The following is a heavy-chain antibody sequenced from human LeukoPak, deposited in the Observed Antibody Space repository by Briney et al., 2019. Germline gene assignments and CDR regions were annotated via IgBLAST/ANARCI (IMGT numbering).Heavy chain of an antibody. V-gene: IGHV3-23*01. CDR3: AKMVGGIFGPFDY. CDR1: GFTFSTYA. Sequence: PGGSLRLSCAPPGFTFSTYAMSWVRQAPGKGLEWVSTISDSGGTTYYADSVKGRFTISRDNSKNTVYLHMNSLRAEDTAVYYCAKMVGGIFGPFDYWGQGTLVTVSS. D-gene: IGHD3/OR15-3a*01. J-gene: IGHJ4*02. CDR2: ISDSGGTT.